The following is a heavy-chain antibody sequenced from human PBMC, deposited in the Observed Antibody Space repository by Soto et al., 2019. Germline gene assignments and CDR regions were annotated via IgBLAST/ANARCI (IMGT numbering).Heavy chain of an antibody. D-gene: IGHD2-8*01. V-gene: IGHV6-1*01. J-gene: IGHJ6*02. CDR2: IYYRSKWYD. Sequence: SQTLSLTCAISGDSFSSNRAAWNWIRQSPSRGLEWLGSIYYRSKWYDDYALSVNSRITINPDTSKNQFSLQLKSVTPEDTAVYYCVRLLYGGSQSGMDVWGHGTTVTVSS. CDR1: GDSFSSNRAA. CDR3: VRLLYGGSQSGMDV.